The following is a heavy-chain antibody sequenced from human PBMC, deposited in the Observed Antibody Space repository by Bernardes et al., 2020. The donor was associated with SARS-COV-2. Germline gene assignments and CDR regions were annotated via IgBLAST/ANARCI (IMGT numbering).Heavy chain of an antibody. CDR1: GDSISGHY. J-gene: IGHJ6*02. CDR3: TRNSNSNWSYGMDV. V-gene: IGHV4-59*11. Sequence: SETLSLTCFVSGDSISGHYWSWIRLPPGKGLEWIGYIYHSGTTRYNPSLQSRVTISIDKSKNQFSLTLTSVTAADTALYYCTRNSNSNWSYGMDVWGQGTTVTVSS. D-gene: IGHD3-22*01. CDR2: IYHSGTT.